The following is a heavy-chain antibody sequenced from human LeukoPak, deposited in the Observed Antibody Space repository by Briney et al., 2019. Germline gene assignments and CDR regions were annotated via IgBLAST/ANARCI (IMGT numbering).Heavy chain of an antibody. V-gene: IGHV3-64*01. CDR1: GFTFSSYA. CDR2: ISSNGGST. J-gene: IGHJ6*02. Sequence: GGSLRLSCAASGFTFSSYAMHWVRQAPGKGPEYVSAISSNGGSTYYANSVEGRFTISRDNSKNTLYLQMGSLRAEDMAVYYCARAEYVDTAMVYYYYYGMDVWGQGTTVTVSS. D-gene: IGHD5-18*01. CDR3: ARAEYVDTAMVYYYYYGMDV.